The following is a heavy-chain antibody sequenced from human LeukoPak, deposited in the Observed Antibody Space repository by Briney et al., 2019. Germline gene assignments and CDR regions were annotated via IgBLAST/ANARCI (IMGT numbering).Heavy chain of an antibody. CDR3: ARRRRDSSVCPYFDY. J-gene: IGHJ4*02. D-gene: IGHD6-19*01. V-gene: IGHV4-59*08. CDR2: IYYSGST. CDR1: GGSISSYY. Sequence: SETLSVNCTVSGGSISSYYWSWIRQPPGKGLEWIGYIYYSGSTNYNPSLKSRVTISVDTSKNQFSLKLSSVTAADTAVYYCARRRRDSSVCPYFDYWGQGTLVTVSS.